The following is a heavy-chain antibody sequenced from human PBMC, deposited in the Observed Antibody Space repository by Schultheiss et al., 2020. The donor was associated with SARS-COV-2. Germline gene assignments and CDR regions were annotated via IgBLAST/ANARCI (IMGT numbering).Heavy chain of an antibody. CDR3: ARSGRNCSGPV. D-gene: IGHD2-15*01. J-gene: IGHJ6*02. CDR1: GFPFSRYW. V-gene: IGHV3-7*01. CDR2: IKQDGSEK. Sequence: GESLKISCEGSGFPFSRYWMSWVRQAPGKGLEWVANIKQDGSEKYYVDSVKGRFTVSRDIAKNSLFLQMNSLRAEDTAVYYCARSGRNCSGPVWGQGTTVTVSS.